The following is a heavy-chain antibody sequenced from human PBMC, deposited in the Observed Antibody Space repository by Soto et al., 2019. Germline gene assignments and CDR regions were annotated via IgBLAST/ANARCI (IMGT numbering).Heavy chain of an antibody. Sequence: QVQLVESGGGVVQPGRSLRLSCAASGFTFSSYAMHWVRQAPGKGLEWVAVISYDGSNKYYADSVKGRFTISRDNSKNTLYLQMNSLRAEDTAVYYCASDRRAAYDYWGQGTLVTVSS. CDR2: ISYDGSNK. CDR1: GFTFSSYA. J-gene: IGHJ4*02. V-gene: IGHV3-30-3*01. CDR3: ASDRRAAYDY. D-gene: IGHD2-15*01.